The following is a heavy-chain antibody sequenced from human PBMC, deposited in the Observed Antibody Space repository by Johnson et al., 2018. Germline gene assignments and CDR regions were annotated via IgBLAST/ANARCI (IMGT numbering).Heavy chain of an antibody. D-gene: IGHD2-21*01. CDR2: IWYDGSNK. V-gene: IGHV3-33*01. Sequence: QVQLVESGGGVVQPGRSLRLSCAASGFTFSSYGMHWVRQAPGKGLEWVAVIWYDGSNKYYADSVKGRFTISRDNSKNTRYLQMNSLRAEDTAVYYCARDGPHSGCYGMDVWGQGTTVTVSS. J-gene: IGHJ6*02. CDR1: GFTFSSYG. CDR3: ARDGPHSGCYGMDV.